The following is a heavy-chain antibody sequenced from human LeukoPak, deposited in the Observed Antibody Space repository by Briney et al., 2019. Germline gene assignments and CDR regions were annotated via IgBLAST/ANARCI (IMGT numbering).Heavy chain of an antibody. D-gene: IGHD6-13*01. J-gene: IGHJ6*02. CDR2: RYYSGST. Sequence: SETLSLTCTVSGGSIRNYYWTWIRQPPGKRLEWIGYRYYSGSTNYNPSLQSRVSMSIDTSKNQFSLNLSSVTAADTALYYCARSQSSGKTAAGDAYYFYHGMDVWGLGTTVTVS. CDR1: GGSIRNYY. CDR3: ARSQSSGKTAAGDAYYFYHGMDV. V-gene: IGHV4-59*01.